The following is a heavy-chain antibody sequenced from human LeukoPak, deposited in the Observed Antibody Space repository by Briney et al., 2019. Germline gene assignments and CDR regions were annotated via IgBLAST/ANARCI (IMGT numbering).Heavy chain of an antibody. V-gene: IGHV3-7*01. D-gene: IGHD3-10*01. CDR1: GFTFSSYW. CDR2: IKQDGSEK. J-gene: IGHJ4*02. Sequence: GGSLRLSCAASGFTFSSYWMSWVRQAPGKGLEWAANIKQDGSEKYYVDSVKGRFTISRDNAKNSLYLQMNSLRAEDTAVYYCARDLKSSYYYGSGSPDYWGQGTLVTVSS. CDR3: ARDLKSSYYYGSGSPDY.